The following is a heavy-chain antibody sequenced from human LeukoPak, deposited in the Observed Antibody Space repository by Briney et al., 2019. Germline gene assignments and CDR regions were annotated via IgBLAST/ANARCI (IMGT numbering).Heavy chain of an antibody. Sequence: AAVKVSCKASGYTFTSYGISWVRQAPGQGLEWMGWISAYNGNTNYAQKLQGRVTMTTDTSTSTAYMELRSLRSDDTAVYYCARDLLYFDWLAYWGQGTLVTVSS. CDR3: ARDLLYFDWLAY. V-gene: IGHV1-18*01. J-gene: IGHJ4*02. D-gene: IGHD3-9*01. CDR1: GYTFTSYG. CDR2: ISAYNGNT.